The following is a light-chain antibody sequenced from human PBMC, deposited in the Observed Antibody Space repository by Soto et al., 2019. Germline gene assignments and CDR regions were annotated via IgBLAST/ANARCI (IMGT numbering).Light chain of an antibody. CDR2: GAS. CDR3: QQYVSSPWA. CDR1: QNVNSNY. J-gene: IGKJ1*01. Sequence: EIVLTESPGTLSLSPGERASLSCRASQNVNSNYLAWYQQKPGQAPRLLIYGASSRATGIPDRFSGSGSGTDFTLTISRLEPEDFAVYYCQQYVSSPWAFGQGTKVDIK. V-gene: IGKV3-20*01.